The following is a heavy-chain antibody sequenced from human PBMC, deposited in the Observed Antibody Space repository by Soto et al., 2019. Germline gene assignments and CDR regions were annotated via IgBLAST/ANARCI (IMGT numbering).Heavy chain of an antibody. J-gene: IGHJ5*02. CDR3: ARQHFHWNGSGSRWFDP. CDR1: GGSISSSSYY. D-gene: IGHD3-10*01. V-gene: IGHV4-39*01. CDR2: IYYSGST. Sequence: QLQLQESGPGLVKPSETLSLTCTVSGGSISSSSYYWGWIRQPPGKGLEWIGSIYYSGSTYYNPSLKSRVTISVDTSKNQFSLKLSSVTAADTAVYYCARQHFHWNGSGSRWFDPWGQGTLVTVSS.